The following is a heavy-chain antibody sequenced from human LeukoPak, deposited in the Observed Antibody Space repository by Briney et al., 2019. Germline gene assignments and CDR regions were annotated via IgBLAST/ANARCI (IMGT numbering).Heavy chain of an antibody. CDR3: ARVAGYYDSSGYYDY. Sequence: EGSLRLSCAASGFTFSSYAMHWVRQAPGKGLEYVSAISSNGGSTYYANSVKGRFTISRDNSKNTLYLQMGSLRAEDMAVYYCARVAGYYDSSGYYDYWGQGTLVTVSS. D-gene: IGHD3-22*01. V-gene: IGHV3-64*01. CDR2: ISSNGGST. CDR1: GFTFSSYA. J-gene: IGHJ4*02.